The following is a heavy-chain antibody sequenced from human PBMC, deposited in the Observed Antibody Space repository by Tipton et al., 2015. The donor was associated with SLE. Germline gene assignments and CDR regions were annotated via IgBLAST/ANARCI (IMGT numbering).Heavy chain of an antibody. CDR1: GGSISSYY. CDR2: IYYSGST. V-gene: IGHV4-59*01. CDR3: ARVLHYYDSSGYYPHAFDI. D-gene: IGHD3-22*01. Sequence: TLSLTCTVSGGSISSYYWSWIRQPPGKGLEWIGYIYYSGSTNYNPPLQSRVTISVDTSKNQFSLKLSSVTAADTAVYYCARVLHYYDSSGYYPHAFDIWGQGTMVTVSS. J-gene: IGHJ3*02.